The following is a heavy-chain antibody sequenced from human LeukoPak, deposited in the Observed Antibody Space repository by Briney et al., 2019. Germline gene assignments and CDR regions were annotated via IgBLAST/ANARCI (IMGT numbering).Heavy chain of an antibody. CDR1: GYSFTSFW. D-gene: IGHD2-15*01. V-gene: IGHV5-51*01. Sequence: GESLKISCKGSGYSFTSFWIGWLRQMPGKGLEWMGIIYPSDSDTRYSPSFQGQVTISADKSISTAYLQWNSLKASDTAMYYCARHQCSGGSCYSDFDYWGQGTLVTVSS. CDR3: ARHQCSGGSCYSDFDY. J-gene: IGHJ4*02. CDR2: IYPSDSDT.